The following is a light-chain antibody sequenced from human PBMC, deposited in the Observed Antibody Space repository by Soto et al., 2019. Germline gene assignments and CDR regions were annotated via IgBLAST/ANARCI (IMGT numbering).Light chain of an antibody. CDR1: QSVSSY. CDR2: GTS. Sequence: EIVLTQSPATLSLSPGERATLSCRASQSVSSYLAWYQQKPGQAPRLLIYGTSSRATGISDRFRGSGSGTDFTLTISRLEPEDFATYYCQHYNSYSEAFGQGTKVDIK. CDR3: QHYNSYSEA. V-gene: IGKV3-20*01. J-gene: IGKJ1*01.